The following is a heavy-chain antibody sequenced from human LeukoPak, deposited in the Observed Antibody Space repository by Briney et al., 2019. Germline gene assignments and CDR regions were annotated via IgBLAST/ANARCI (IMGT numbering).Heavy chain of an antibody. D-gene: IGHD2-21*02. J-gene: IGHJ3*02. V-gene: IGHV3-7*05. CDR3: ARDCGSDCSQAFDI. CDR1: GFTFSNYW. Sequence: GGSLRLSCAASGFTFSNYWMSWVRQAPGKGLEWVADIKQDGTQKYYVDSVEGRFTISRDNAKNPLYLQMNSLRVEDTAVYYCARDCGSDCSQAFDIWGQGTMVTVSS. CDR2: IKQDGTQK.